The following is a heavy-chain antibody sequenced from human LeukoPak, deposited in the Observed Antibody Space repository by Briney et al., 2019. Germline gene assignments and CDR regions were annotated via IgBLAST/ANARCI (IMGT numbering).Heavy chain of an antibody. J-gene: IGHJ4*02. CDR2: IYSGGST. D-gene: IGHD1-26*01. V-gene: IGHV3-53*01. CDR1: GFTVSSNY. CDR3: ARVDSGSYYGGFDY. Sequence: PGGSLRLSCAASGFTVSSNYMSWVRQAPGKGLEWVSVIYSGGSTYYADSVKGRFTISRDNSKNTLYLQMNSLRVEDTAVYYCARVDSGSYYGGFDYWGQGTLVTVSS.